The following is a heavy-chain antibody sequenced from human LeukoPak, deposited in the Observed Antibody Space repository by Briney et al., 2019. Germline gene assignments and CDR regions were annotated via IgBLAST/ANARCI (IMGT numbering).Heavy chain of an antibody. J-gene: IGHJ6*02. CDR3: ARVSPPYYYYGMDV. CDR1: GFTVSSNY. V-gene: IGHV3-66*01. CDR2: IYSGGST. Sequence: TGGSLRLSCAASGFTVSSNYMSWVRQAPGKGLEWVSVIYSGGSTYYADSVKGRLTISRDNSKNTLYLQMNSLRAEDTAVYHCARVSPPYYYYGMDVWGQGTTVTVSS.